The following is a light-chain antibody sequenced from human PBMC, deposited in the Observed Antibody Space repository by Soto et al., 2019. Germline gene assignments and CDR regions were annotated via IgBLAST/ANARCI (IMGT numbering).Light chain of an antibody. CDR1: QSVSSY. CDR3: QQRSNWLT. Sequence: EIVLTQSPATLSLSPGERATLSCRASQSVSSYLAWYQQTPGQAPRLLIYDASNRATGVPARFSGSGSGTDFTLTISSLEPEDFAVYYCQQRSNWLTFGGGTKVDIK. J-gene: IGKJ4*01. V-gene: IGKV3-11*01. CDR2: DAS.